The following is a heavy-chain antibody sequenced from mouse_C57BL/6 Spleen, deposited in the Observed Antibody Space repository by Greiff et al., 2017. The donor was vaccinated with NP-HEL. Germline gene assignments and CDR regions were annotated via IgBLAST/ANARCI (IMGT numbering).Heavy chain of an antibody. Sequence: EVQLQQSGAELVKPGASVKLSCTASGFNIKDYYMHWVKQRTEQGLEWIGRIDPEDGATKYAPKFQGKATITADTSPNTAYLQLSSLASEDTAVYYCARFLHSFYDYDKGFDYWGQGTTLTVAS. D-gene: IGHD2-4*01. V-gene: IGHV14-2*01. CDR3: ARFLHSFYDYDKGFDY. J-gene: IGHJ2*01. CDR1: GFNIKDYY. CDR2: IDPEDGAT.